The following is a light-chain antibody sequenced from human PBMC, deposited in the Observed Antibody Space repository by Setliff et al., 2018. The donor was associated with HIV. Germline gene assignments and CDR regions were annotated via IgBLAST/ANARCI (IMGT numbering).Light chain of an antibody. CDR1: SSDVGGYNY. J-gene: IGLJ1*01. Sequence: SALTQPASVTGSPGQSITISCTGTSSDVGGYNYVSWYQQHPGKAPKLMISDVGKRPSGVSSRFSGSKSGNTASLTISVLQTEYEADYYCSSYTSSSTYVFGTWTNVTVL. V-gene: IGLV2-14*01. CDR3: SSYTSSSTYV. CDR2: DVG.